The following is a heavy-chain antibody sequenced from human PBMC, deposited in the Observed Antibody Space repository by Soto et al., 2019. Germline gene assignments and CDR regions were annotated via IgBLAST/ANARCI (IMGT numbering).Heavy chain of an antibody. CDR2: ISGSGGST. Sequence: EVQLLESGGGLVQPGGSLRLSCAASGFTFSSYAMSWVRQAPGKGLEWVSAISGSGGSTYYADSVKGRFTISRDNSENTLYLQMNSLRAEDTAVYYCAKDSSGWPTFFDYWGQGTLVTVSS. CDR1: GFTFSSYA. J-gene: IGHJ4*02. CDR3: AKDSSGWPTFFDY. D-gene: IGHD6-19*01. V-gene: IGHV3-23*01.